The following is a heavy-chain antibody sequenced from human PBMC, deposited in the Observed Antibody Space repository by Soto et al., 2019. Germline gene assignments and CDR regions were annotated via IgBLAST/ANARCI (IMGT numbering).Heavy chain of an antibody. V-gene: IGHV1-3*01. D-gene: IGHD2-2*02. J-gene: IGHJ4*02. CDR2: INAGNGNT. CDR1: GYTFTSYA. CDR3: AREMWDIVVVPAAILGY. Sequence: ASVKVSCKASGYTFTSYAMHWVRQAPGQRLEWMGWINAGNGNTKYSQKFQGRVTITRDTSASTAYMELSSLRSEDTAVYYCAREMWDIVVVPAAILGYWGQGTLVTAPQ.